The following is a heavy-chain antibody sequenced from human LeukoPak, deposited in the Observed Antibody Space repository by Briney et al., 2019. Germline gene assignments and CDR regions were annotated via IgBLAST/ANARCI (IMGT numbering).Heavy chain of an antibody. V-gene: IGHV3-21*01. Sequence: NPGGSLRLSCAASGFTFSSYSMNWVRQAPGKGLEWVSSISSSSSYIYYADSVKGRFTISRDNAKNSLYLQMNSLRAEDTAVYYCARGIHGLSNWIDPWGQGTLVTVSS. J-gene: IGHJ5*02. CDR1: GFTFSSYS. CDR2: ISSSSSYI. CDR3: ARGIHGLSNWIDP. D-gene: IGHD1-14*01.